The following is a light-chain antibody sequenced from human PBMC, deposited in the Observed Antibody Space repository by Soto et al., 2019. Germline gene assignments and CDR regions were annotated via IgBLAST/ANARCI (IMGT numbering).Light chain of an antibody. J-gene: IGLJ3*02. V-gene: IGLV4-69*01. Sequence: QLVLTQSPSASASLGASVKLTCTLSSGLSSNAIAWHQQQPEKGPRYLMKLNSDGSHSKGDGIPDRFSGSSSGAERYLSISSLQSEDEADYYCQTWGTGIRVFGGGTKVTVL. CDR1: SGLSSNA. CDR2: LNSDGSH. CDR3: QTWGTGIRV.